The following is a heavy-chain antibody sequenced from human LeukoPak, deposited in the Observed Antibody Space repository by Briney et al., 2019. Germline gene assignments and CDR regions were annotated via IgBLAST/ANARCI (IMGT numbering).Heavy chain of an antibody. D-gene: IGHD4-17*01. CDR1: GGSISSDH. V-gene: IGHV4-4*09. Sequence: PSETLSLTCTISGGSISSDHWGWIRQPPGKGLESLGYIHISGSTDYSPSLRSRITISMDRSKNQFSLNLHSVTAADTAVYYCATRLYGKGLEYWGQGILVTVSS. CDR2: IHISGST. J-gene: IGHJ4*02. CDR3: ATRLYGKGLEY.